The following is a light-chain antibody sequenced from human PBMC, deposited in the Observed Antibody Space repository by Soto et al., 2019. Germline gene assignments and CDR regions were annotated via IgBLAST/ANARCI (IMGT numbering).Light chain of an antibody. CDR3: QQRSRWPRT. Sequence: EIVLTQSPATLSLSPGERATLSCRASQSVSSYLAWYQQKPGQAPRLLIYDASKRATGIAARFSSSGSGTDFTLTSSSLGPEDFAVYYCQQRSRWPRTFGPGTKVEMK. CDR2: DAS. V-gene: IGKV3-11*01. CDR1: QSVSSY. J-gene: IGKJ1*01.